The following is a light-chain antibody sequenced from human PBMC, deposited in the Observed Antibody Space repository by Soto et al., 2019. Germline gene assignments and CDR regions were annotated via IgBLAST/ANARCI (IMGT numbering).Light chain of an antibody. CDR2: KAS. Sequence: DIQVTQSPSTLSASVGDRVTITCRASQTISSWLAWYQQKPGMAPKLLIYKASTLQSGVPSRFGGSGSGTEFTLTISSLPPDDFATYYCQQYSRCSTFGQGTKVELK. CDR1: QTISSW. V-gene: IGKV1-5*03. J-gene: IGKJ1*01. CDR3: QQYSRCST.